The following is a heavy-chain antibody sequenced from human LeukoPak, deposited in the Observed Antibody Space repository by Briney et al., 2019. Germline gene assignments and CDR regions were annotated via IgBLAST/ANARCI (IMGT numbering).Heavy chain of an antibody. CDR1: GFTFSSYA. V-gene: IGHV3-21*05. D-gene: IGHD3-22*01. Sequence: GGSLRLSCAASGFTFSSYAMSWVRQAPGKGLEWVSYISSGGSDKHYADSVKGRFTISRDNAKNSLYLQINSLRAEDTAVYYCARLALVITHFDYWGQGTLVTVSS. CDR3: ARLALVITHFDY. CDR2: ISSGGSDK. J-gene: IGHJ4*02.